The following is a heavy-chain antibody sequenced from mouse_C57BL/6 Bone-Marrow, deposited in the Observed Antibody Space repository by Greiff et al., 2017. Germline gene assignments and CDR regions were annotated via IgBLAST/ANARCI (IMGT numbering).Heavy chain of an antibody. CDR3: ARHGGYYSNFWFAY. D-gene: IGHD2-5*01. J-gene: IGHJ3*01. V-gene: IGHV5-12*01. CDR1: GFTFSDYY. CDR2: ISNGGGST. Sequence: EVQLVGSGGGLVQPGGSLKLSCAASGFTFSDYYMYWVRQTPEKRLEWVAYISNGGGSTYYPDTVKGRFTISRDNAKNTLYLQMSRLKSEDTAMYYCARHGGYYSNFWFAYWGQGTLVTVSA.